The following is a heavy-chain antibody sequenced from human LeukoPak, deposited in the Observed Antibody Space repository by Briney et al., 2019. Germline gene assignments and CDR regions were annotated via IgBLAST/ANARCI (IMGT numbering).Heavy chain of an antibody. V-gene: IGHV1-2*02. CDR1: GYTFTGYY. CDR3: ARSVRYYGSGSYHY. J-gene: IGHJ4*02. CDR2: INPNSGGT. D-gene: IGHD3-10*01. Sequence: ASVKVSCKASGYTFTGYYMHWVRQVPGQGLEWMGWINPNSGGTNYTQKFQGRVTMTRDTSISTAYMELSRLRSDDTAVYYCARSVRYYGSGSYHYWGQGTLVTVSS.